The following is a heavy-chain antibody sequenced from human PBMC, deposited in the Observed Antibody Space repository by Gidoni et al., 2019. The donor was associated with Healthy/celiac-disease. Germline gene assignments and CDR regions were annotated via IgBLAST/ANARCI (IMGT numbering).Heavy chain of an antibody. V-gene: IGHV3-9*01. J-gene: IGHJ5*02. CDR2: ISWNSGSI. CDR3: AKDGARFLEWFNWFDP. D-gene: IGHD3-3*01. CDR1: GFTFDDYA. Sequence: EVQLVESGGGLVQPGRSLRLSCAASGFTFDDYAMHWVRQAPGKGLEWVSGISWNSGSIGYADSVKGRFTISRDNAKNSLYLQMNSLRAEDTALYYCAKDGARFLEWFNWFDPWGQGTLVTVSS.